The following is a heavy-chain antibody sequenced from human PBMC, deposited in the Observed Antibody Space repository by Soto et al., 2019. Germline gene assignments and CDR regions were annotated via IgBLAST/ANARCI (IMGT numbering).Heavy chain of an antibody. V-gene: IGHV1-8*01. J-gene: IGHJ3*02. D-gene: IGHD2-2*01. CDR1: GYTFTSYD. CDR3: ARGPVVVVPAVRKQFKGAFDI. CDR2: MNPNSGNT. Sequence: GASVKVSCKASGYTFTSYDINWVRQATGQGLEWMGWMNPNSGNTGYAQKFQGRVTMTRNTSISTAYMELSSLRSEDTAVYYCARGPVVVVPAVRKQFKGAFDIWGQGTMVTVSS.